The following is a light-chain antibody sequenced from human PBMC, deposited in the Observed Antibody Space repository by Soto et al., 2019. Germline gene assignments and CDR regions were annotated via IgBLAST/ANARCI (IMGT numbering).Light chain of an antibody. CDR3: LQHDSSLWT. CDR1: KSDSNDY. V-gene: IGKV3-20*01. Sequence: EITLTQSPGTLSLSPGDRATLSCKDSKSDSNDYVEWVQQKPGKTPRLLIYSVSSRATGVPERLSGSGSGTEFTFTISSLQPEDVATYYCLQHDSSLWTFGQGTKVDIK. CDR2: SVS. J-gene: IGKJ1*01.